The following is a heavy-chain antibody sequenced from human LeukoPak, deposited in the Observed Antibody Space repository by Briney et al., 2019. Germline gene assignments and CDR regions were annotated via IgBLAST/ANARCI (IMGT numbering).Heavy chain of an antibody. CDR3: AREGYCTNGVCYIDNWFDP. Sequence: ASVKVSCKASGYTFTSYGISWVRQAPGQGLEWMGWISAYNGNTNYAQKLPGRVTMTTDTSTSTAYMELRSLRSDDTAVYYCAREGYCTNGVCYIDNWFDPWGQGTLVTVSS. CDR2: ISAYNGNT. V-gene: IGHV1-18*01. CDR1: GYTFTSYG. D-gene: IGHD2-8*01. J-gene: IGHJ5*02.